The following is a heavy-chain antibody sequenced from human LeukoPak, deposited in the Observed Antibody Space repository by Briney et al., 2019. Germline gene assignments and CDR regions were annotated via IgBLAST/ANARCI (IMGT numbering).Heavy chain of an antibody. V-gene: IGHV4-34*01. CDR3: ARGPEDIVEVQVAPGNYNMDV. D-gene: IGHD2-2*01. Sequence: SETLSLTCAVYGGSFSGYYWSWIRQPPGKGLEWIGEINHSGSTNYNPSLKSRVTISVDTSKNQFSLKLSSVTAADTAVYYCARGPEDIVEVQVAPGNYNMDVWGKGTTVTVS. J-gene: IGHJ6*03. CDR2: INHSGST. CDR1: GGSFSGYY.